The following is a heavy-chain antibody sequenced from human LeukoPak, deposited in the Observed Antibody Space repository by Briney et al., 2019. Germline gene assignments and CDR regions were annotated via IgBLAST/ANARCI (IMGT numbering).Heavy chain of an antibody. CDR3: ATLRRGGYNWHDAFDI. D-gene: IGHD5-24*01. V-gene: IGHV3-7*03. CDR1: GFTFSSYW. CDR2: IKQDGSEK. J-gene: IGHJ3*02. Sequence: PGGSLRLSCAASGFTFSSYWMSWVRQAPGKGLEWVANIKQDGSEKYYVDSVKGRFTISRDNAKNSLYLQMNSLRAEDTAVYYCATLRRGGYNWHDAFDIWGQGTMVTVSS.